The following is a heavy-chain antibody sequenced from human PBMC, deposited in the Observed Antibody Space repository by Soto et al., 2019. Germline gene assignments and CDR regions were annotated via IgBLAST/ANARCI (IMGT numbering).Heavy chain of an antibody. J-gene: IGHJ6*02. Sequence: EVQLLESGGGLVQPGGSLRLSCAASGFTFSSYVMSWVRQAPGKGLEWVSGISGSGGSTYYADSVKGRFTISRDNSKNRLYVQVISLRAEDTAVYCCAKDPIAEAGPAGRYGMDVWGQGTTVTVSS. V-gene: IGHV3-23*01. D-gene: IGHD6-19*01. CDR2: ISGSGGST. CDR3: AKDPIAEAGPAGRYGMDV. CDR1: GFTFSSYV.